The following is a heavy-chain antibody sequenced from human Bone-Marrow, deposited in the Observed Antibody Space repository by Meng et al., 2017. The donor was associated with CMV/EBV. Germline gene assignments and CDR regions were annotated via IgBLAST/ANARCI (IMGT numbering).Heavy chain of an antibody. CDR2: INQDGSEK. J-gene: IGHJ1*01. CDR3: ARFVGCGGDCYRPAEYFQH. V-gene: IGHV3-7*01. D-gene: IGHD2-21*01. Sequence: GGSLRLSCAASGFTFSSYWMGWVRQAPGKGLEWVANINQDGSEKYYVDSVKGRFTISRDNAKNSLYLQMNSLRAEDTAVYYCARFVGCGGDCYRPAEYFQHWGQGTLVTVSS. CDR1: GFTFSSYW.